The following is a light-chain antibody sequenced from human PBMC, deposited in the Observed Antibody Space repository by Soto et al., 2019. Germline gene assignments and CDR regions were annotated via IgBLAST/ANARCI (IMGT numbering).Light chain of an antibody. CDR3: SSYTSSSTLV. CDR1: TSDVGAYSF. Sequence: QSVLTQPRSVSGSPGQSITISCTGSTSDVGAYSFASWYQQHPGAAPKLLIHDVNKRPPGVPDRFSASKSGNTASLTISGLQAEDEADYYCSSYTSSSTLVFGGGTKLTVL. CDR2: DVN. V-gene: IGLV2-14*03. J-gene: IGLJ2*01.